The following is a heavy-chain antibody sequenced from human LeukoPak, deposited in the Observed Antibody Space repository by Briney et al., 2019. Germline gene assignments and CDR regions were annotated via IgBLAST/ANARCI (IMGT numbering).Heavy chain of an antibody. D-gene: IGHD6-13*01. CDR1: GGSISSSSYY. V-gene: IGHV4-39*07. J-gene: IGHJ6*03. Sequence: SETLSLTCTVSGGSISSSSYYWGWFRQPPGKGLEWIGSIYYSGSTYYNPSLKSRVTISVDTSKNQFSLKLSSVTAADTAVYYCARDRSSSWYYYYIDVWGKGTTVTVSS. CDR3: ARDRSSSWYYYYIDV. CDR2: IYYSGST.